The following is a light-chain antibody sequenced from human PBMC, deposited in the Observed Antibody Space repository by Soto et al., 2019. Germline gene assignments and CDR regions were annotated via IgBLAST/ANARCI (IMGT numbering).Light chain of an antibody. Sequence: DIVMTQSPATLSVSPGERATLSCRASQSVSSSLAWYQQKPGQAPRLLIYDASDRATGIPARFSGSGSGTDFTLTISSLEPEDFAVYYCHQRSNWPPTFGQGTKVDI. CDR1: QSVSSS. J-gene: IGKJ1*01. CDR2: DAS. CDR3: HQRSNWPPT. V-gene: IGKV3-11*01.